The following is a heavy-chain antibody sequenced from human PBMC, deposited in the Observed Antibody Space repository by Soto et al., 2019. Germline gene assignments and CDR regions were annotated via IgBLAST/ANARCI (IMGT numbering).Heavy chain of an antibody. J-gene: IGHJ4*02. CDR3: ARGNDYGDY. Sequence: SVKVSCKASGYTFTSYGITWVRQAPGQGLEWMGWISAYNGNRNYAQKIQARVTMTTDTSTNTAYMELRSLRSDDTAVYYCARGNDYGDYWGQGTLVTVAS. CDR1: GYTFTSYG. V-gene: IGHV1-18*01. CDR2: ISAYNGNR. D-gene: IGHD3-10*01.